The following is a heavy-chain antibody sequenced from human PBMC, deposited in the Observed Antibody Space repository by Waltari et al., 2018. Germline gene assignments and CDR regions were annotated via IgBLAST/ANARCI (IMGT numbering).Heavy chain of an antibody. Sequence: QVQLQESGPGLVKPSQTLSLTCTVSGGSISSGDYYWSWIRQPPGKGLEWIGYIYYSGSTYYNPSLKSRVTISVDTSKNQFSLKLSSVTAADTAVYYCTSRIPEDYGGNYYWGQGTLVTVSS. D-gene: IGHD2-21*02. CDR3: TSRIPEDYGGNYY. V-gene: IGHV4-30-4*08. J-gene: IGHJ4*02. CDR2: IYYSGST. CDR1: GGSISSGDYY.